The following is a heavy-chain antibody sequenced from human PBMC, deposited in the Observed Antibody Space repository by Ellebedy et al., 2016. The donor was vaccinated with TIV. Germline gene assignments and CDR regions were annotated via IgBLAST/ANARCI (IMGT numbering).Heavy chain of an antibody. J-gene: IGHJ4*02. CDR1: GGFVNSSRHY. CDR3: ARIDSWQPIDD. Sequence: MPSETLSLTCDVSGGFVNSSRHYWAWIRQPPGKGLEWIGSVFYSGSPYYNPSFKSRVTLSADTSKNQFSLNLRTVTAAETAVYYCARIDSWQPIDDWGQGILVTISS. D-gene: IGHD3-9*01. CDR2: VFYSGSP. V-gene: IGHV4-39*01.